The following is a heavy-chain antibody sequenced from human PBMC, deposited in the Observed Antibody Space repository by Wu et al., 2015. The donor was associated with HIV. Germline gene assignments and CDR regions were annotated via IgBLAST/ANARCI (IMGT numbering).Heavy chain of an antibody. CDR3: ARGALWLGVGGNNWFDP. Sequence: QVQLVQSGAEVKKPGSSVKVSCKASGGTFSSYAISWVRQAPGQGLEWMGRIIPIFGTANYAQKFQGRVTITADESTSTAYMELSSLRSEDTAVYYCARGALWLGVGGNNWFDPWGQGTLVTVSS. V-gene: IGHV1-69*13. CDR2: IIPIFGTA. D-gene: IGHD3-10*01. J-gene: IGHJ5*02. CDR1: GGTFSSYA.